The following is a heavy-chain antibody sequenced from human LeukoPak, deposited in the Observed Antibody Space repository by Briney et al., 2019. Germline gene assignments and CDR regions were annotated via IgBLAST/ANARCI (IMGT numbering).Heavy chain of an antibody. Sequence: GGSLRLSCAASGFTFSTYAMSWVRQAPGKGLEWVSVVSGTGGRTYYADSVKGRFTISRDNSKNTLYLQMNSLRAEDTALYYCTTGEVSMGVFDYWGPGTLVTVSS. CDR3: TTGEVSMGVFDY. D-gene: IGHD3-16*01. CDR2: VSGTGGRT. CDR1: GFTFSTYA. J-gene: IGHJ4*02. V-gene: IGHV3-23*01.